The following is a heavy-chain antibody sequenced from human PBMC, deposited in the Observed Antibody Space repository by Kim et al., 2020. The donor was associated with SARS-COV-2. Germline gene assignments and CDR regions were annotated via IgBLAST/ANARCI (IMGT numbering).Heavy chain of an antibody. V-gene: IGHV3-23*01. CDR3: AGRYGPHLLGALDY. J-gene: IGHJ4*02. Sequence: YADSVKGRFTISRDNSKNTLYLQMHSLRAEDTAVYFWAGRYGPHLLGALDYWGQGTLVTVSS. D-gene: IGHD5-18*01.